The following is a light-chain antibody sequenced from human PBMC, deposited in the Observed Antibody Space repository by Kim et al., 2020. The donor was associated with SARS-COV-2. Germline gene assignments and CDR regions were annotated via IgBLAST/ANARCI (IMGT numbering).Light chain of an antibody. Sequence: SPGERATLSCRASQSVSSSYLAWYQQKPGQAPRLLIYAASSRATGIPDRFSGSGSGTDFTLTISRLEPEDFAVYYCQQYGSSPWTFGQGTKVDIK. CDR2: AAS. CDR3: QQYGSSPWT. CDR1: QSVSSSY. J-gene: IGKJ1*01. V-gene: IGKV3-20*01.